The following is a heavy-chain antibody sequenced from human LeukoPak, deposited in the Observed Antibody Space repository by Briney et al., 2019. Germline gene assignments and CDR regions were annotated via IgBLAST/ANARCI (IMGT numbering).Heavy chain of an antibody. D-gene: IGHD6-13*01. Sequence: SVKVSCKASGGTFSSYAISWVRQAPGQGLEWMGRIIPILGIANYAQKFQGRVTITADKSTSTAYMELSSLRSEDTAVYYCATSLKYSSSWAYNYYYYGMDVWGQGTTVTVSS. CDR3: ATSLKYSSSWAYNYYYYGMDV. CDR1: GGTFSSYA. V-gene: IGHV1-69*04. J-gene: IGHJ6*02. CDR2: IIPILGIA.